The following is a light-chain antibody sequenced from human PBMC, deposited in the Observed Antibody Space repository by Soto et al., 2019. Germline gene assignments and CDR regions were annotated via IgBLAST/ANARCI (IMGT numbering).Light chain of an antibody. V-gene: IGLV2-14*01. Sequence: QSVLTQPASVSGSPGQSITISCTGTSSDVGDSNYVSWYQQHPGKAPKLVIYEVSSRPSGDSNRFSGSKSGNTASLTISGLQAEDEADYYCISFTINKTLVFGGGTKLTVL. CDR2: EVS. J-gene: IGLJ2*01. CDR1: SSDVGDSNY. CDR3: ISFTINKTLV.